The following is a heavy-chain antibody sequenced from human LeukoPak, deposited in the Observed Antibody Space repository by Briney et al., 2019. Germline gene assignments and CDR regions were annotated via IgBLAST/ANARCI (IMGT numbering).Heavy chain of an antibody. J-gene: IGHJ1*01. V-gene: IGHV3-74*01. D-gene: IGHD3-10*01. CDR3: ARVSGLGKNEYLHL. CDR2: INDDGSSR. Sequence: GSLRLSCAASGLTFSKSWLHWVRQAPGKGLVWVSRINDDGSSRSYADSARGRFTISKDNAKNTLYLQMNSLRAEDTAVYFCARVSGLGKNEYLHLWGQGTLVTVSS. CDR1: GLTFSKSW.